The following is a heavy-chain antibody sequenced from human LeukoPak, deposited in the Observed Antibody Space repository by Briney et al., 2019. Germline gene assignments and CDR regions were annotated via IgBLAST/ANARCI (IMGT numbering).Heavy chain of an antibody. CDR3: AKGRTVGGY. V-gene: IGHV3-7*01. D-gene: IGHD1-1*01. CDR1: GFTFSDYW. J-gene: IGHJ4*02. CDR2: IKEDGSEK. Sequence: PGGSLRLSCAASGFTFSDYWMTWVRQAPGKGLEWVATIKEDGSEKYYVDSVKGRFTISRDNAQNSLYLQMNSLRAEDTAVYYCAKGRTVGGYWGQGTLVTVSS.